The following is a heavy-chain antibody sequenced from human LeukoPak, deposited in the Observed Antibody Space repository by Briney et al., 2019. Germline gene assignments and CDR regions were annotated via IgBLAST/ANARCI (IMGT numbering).Heavy chain of an antibody. D-gene: IGHD2-2*01. V-gene: IGHV3-48*01. CDR3: ARELPDYYYGMDV. Sequence: GGSLRLSCAASGFTFSSYSMNWVRQAPGKGLEWVSYISSSSSTIYYADSVKGRFTISRDNAKNSLYLQMNSLRAEDTAVYYCARELPDYYYGMDVWGRGTTVTVSS. J-gene: IGHJ6*02. CDR2: ISSSSSTI. CDR1: GFTFSSYS.